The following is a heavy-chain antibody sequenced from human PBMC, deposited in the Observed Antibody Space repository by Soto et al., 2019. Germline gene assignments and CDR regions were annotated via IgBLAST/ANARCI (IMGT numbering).Heavy chain of an antibody. CDR2: ISSSSSYI. CDR1: GFTFSSYS. CDR3: ARDTYYYDSSRYYNY. D-gene: IGHD3-22*01. Sequence: EVQLVESGGGLVKPGGSLRLSCAASGFTFSSYSMNWVRQAPGKGLEWVSSISSSSSYIYYADSVKGRFTISRDNAKNSLYLQMNSLRAEDTALYYCARDTYYYDSSRYYNYWGQGTLVTVSS. J-gene: IGHJ4*02. V-gene: IGHV3-21*01.